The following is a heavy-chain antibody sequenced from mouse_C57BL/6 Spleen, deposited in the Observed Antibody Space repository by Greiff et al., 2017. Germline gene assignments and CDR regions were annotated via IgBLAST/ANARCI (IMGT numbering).Heavy chain of an antibody. D-gene: IGHD1-1*01. CDR2: IYPGSGST. CDR1: GYTFTSYW. CDR3: ARGDDVTDYYGSSSFAY. Sequence: QVQLQQPGAELVKPGASVKMSCKASGYTFTSYWITWVKQRPGQGLEWIGDIYPGSGSTNYNEKFKSKATLTVDTSSSTAYMQLSSLTSEDSAVYYCARGDDVTDYYGSSSFAYWGQGTLVTVSA. V-gene: IGHV1-55*01. J-gene: IGHJ3*01.